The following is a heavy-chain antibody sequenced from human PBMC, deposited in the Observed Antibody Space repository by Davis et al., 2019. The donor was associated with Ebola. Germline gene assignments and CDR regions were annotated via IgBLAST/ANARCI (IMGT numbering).Heavy chain of an antibody. D-gene: IGHD3-3*02. J-gene: IGHJ4*02. CDR3: HFPAEGGIDF. CDR1: GGSISDRTYY. V-gene: IGHV4-39*01. Sequence: SETLSLTCTVSGGSISDRTYYWGWIRQPPGKGLEWIGSFFYTANTYYNPSLKSRATISVDMSNNQFSLKLTSVTAADTAVYFCHFPAEGGIDFWGQGTLVTVSS. CDR2: FFYTANT.